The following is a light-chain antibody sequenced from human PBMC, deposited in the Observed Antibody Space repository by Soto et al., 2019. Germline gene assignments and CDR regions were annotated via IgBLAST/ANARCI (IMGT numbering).Light chain of an antibody. Sequence: DIQLTQSPSFLSASVGDRVTITCRASQGIAGYLAWYQQKPRTAPKLLIYAASTLQSGVPSRFSGSGSGTEFTLTISSLQPEDFATYYCQQGYSTPWTFGQGTKVEIK. CDR1: QGIAGY. V-gene: IGKV1-9*01. CDR3: QQGYSTPWT. J-gene: IGKJ1*01. CDR2: AAS.